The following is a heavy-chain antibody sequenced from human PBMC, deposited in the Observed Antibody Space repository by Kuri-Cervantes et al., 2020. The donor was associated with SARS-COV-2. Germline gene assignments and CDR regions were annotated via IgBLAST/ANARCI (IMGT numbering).Heavy chain of an antibody. V-gene: IGHV4-39*07. Sequence: SETLSLTCTVSGCSISSGSFYWGWIRQPPGKGLEWIGNVYYNGIIYYNPSLESRVSVSVDTSKNQFSLKLSSVTAADTAVYYCAREHIVGVSGSWFDPWGQGTLVTVSS. J-gene: IGHJ5*02. CDR1: GCSISSGSFY. CDR2: VYYNGII. CDR3: AREHIVGVSGSWFDP. D-gene: IGHD1-26*01.